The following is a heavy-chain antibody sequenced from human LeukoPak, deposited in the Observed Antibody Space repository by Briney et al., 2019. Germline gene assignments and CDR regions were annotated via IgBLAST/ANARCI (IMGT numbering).Heavy chain of an antibody. Sequence: SETLSLTCTVSGGSISSFYWSWIRQPAGKGLEWIGRIYTSGNTNYNPSLKSRVSMSVDTSKNQFSLKLTSVTAADTAVYYRARVFYGDRYYFDYWGQGTLVTVSS. V-gene: IGHV4-4*07. D-gene: IGHD4-17*01. CDR3: ARVFYGDRYYFDY. J-gene: IGHJ4*02. CDR1: GGSISSFY. CDR2: IYTSGNT.